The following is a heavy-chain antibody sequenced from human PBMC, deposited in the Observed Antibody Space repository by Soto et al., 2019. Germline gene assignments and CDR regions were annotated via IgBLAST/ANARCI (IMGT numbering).Heavy chain of an antibody. CDR3: AKDKDSSGWYYFDY. CDR2: ISYDGSNK. J-gene: IGHJ4*02. Sequence: QVQLVESGGGVVQPGRSLRLSCVASGFTFSSYGIHWVRQAPGKGLEWVAVISYDGSNKYYADSVKGRFTISRDHSKNTLYLQTNSLRAEDTAVYYCAKDKDSSGWYYFDYEGQGTLVTVSS. V-gene: IGHV3-30*18. CDR1: GFTFSSYG. D-gene: IGHD6-19*01.